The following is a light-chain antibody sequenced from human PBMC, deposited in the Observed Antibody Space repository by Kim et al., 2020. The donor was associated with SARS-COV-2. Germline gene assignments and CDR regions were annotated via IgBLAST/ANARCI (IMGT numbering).Light chain of an antibody. CDR2: VTT. CDR1: TGAVTSGYY. J-gene: IGLJ3*02. V-gene: IGLV7-43*01. CDR3: LLYYENTWV. Sequence: PGGTVTLTCDSNTGAVTSGYYANWFQQKPGQVPKSLIFVTTNKHSWTPARFSGSLLGGKAALTLSDVQPEDEADYYCLLYYENTWVFGGGTQLTVL.